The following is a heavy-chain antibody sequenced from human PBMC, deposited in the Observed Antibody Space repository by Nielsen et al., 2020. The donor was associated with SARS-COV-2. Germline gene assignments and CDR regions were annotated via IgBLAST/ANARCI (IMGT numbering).Heavy chain of an antibody. D-gene: IGHD6-19*01. Sequence: GESLKISCAASGFTFSSYWMNWVRQAPGKGLMWVSRINKDGSSTSYADSVKGRFTISRDNAKNTLYVQMNSLRAEDTAVYYCAREWAVAGTGFGYWGQGTLVTVSS. V-gene: IGHV3-74*01. CDR1: GFTFSSYW. CDR2: INKDGSST. CDR3: AREWAVAGTGFGY. J-gene: IGHJ4*02.